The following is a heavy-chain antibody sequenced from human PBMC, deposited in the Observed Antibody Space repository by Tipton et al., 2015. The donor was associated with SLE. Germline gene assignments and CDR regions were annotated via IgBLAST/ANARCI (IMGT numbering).Heavy chain of an antibody. CDR1: GFTFSSYA. Sequence: QLVQSGGGLVQPGGSLRLSCAASGFTFSSYAMHWVRQAPGKGLEWVAVISYDGSNKYYADSVKGRFTISRDNSKNTLYLQMNSLRAEDTAVYYCAKGGVAEWFDPWGQGTLVTVSS. J-gene: IGHJ5*02. V-gene: IGHV3-30*04. D-gene: IGHD2-8*02. CDR2: ISYDGSNK. CDR3: AKGGVAEWFDP.